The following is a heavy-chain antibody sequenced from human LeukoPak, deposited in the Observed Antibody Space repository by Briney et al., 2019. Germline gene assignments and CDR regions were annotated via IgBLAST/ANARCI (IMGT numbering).Heavy chain of an antibody. CDR1: GGSFRGYY. Sequence: PSETLSLPHAVYGGSFRGYYWSWIRLSPGKGLECLGSIYQSGSTYDNPSLKSRVTLSIDTSKNQFFLKLTSATAADTAVYYCARAEIIDYSRYWGQGIPVIVSS. V-gene: IGHV4-34*10. CDR3: ARAEIIDYSRY. J-gene: IGHJ4*02. CDR2: IYQSGST. D-gene: IGHD4-11*01.